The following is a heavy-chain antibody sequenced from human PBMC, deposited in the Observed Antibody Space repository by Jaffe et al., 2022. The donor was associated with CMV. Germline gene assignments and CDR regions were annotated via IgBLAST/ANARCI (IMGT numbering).Heavy chain of an antibody. CDR1: GGSFSGYY. CDR2: INHSGST. J-gene: IGHJ4*02. Sequence: QVQLQQWGAGLLKPSETLSLTCAVYGGSFSGYYWSWIRQPPGKGLEWIGEINHSGSTNYNPSLKSRVTISVDTSKNQFSLKLSSVTAADTAVYYCAREVRGYYDSSGYFDYWGQGTLVTVSS. CDR3: AREVRGYYDSSGYFDY. V-gene: IGHV4-34*01. D-gene: IGHD3-22*01.